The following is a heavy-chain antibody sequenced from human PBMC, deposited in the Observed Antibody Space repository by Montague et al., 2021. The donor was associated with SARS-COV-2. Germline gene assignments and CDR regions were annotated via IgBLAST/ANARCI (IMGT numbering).Heavy chain of an antibody. V-gene: IGHV4-39*01. J-gene: IGHJ4*02. D-gene: IGHD3-10*01. CDR1: GGSISSSSYY. CDR3: VSERIYGSWGFDNPFLLVGY. Sequence: SETLSLTCTVSGGSISSSSYYWGWIRQPPGKGLEWIGSIYYSGSTYYNPSLKSRVTISVDTSKNQFSLKLSSVTAADTAVYYCVSERIYGSWGFDNPFLLVGYWGQGTLVTVSS. CDR2: IYYSGST.